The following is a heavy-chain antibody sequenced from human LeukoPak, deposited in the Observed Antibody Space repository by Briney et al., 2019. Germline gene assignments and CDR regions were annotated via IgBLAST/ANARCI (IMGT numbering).Heavy chain of an antibody. J-gene: IGHJ4*02. D-gene: IGHD3-3*01. CDR3: ARVHTILAQGEGC. V-gene: IGHV1-2*02. CDR1: GYTFTGYY. Sequence: ASVKVSCKASGYTFTGYYMHWVRQAPGQGLEWMGWINPNSGGTNYAQKFQGRVTMTRDTSISTAYMELSRLRSDDTAVYYCARVHTILAQGEGCWGQGTLVTVSS. CDR2: INPNSGGT.